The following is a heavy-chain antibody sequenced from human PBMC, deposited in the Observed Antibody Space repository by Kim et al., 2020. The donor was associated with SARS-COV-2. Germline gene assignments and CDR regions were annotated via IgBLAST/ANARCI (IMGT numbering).Heavy chain of an antibody. CDR3: ARYATVRGYGMDV. V-gene: IGHV3-66*01. CDR2: LYSGGST. CDR1: GFTVSSNY. J-gene: IGHJ6*02. D-gene: IGHD2-2*01. Sequence: GGSLRLSCAASGFTVSSNYMSWVRQAPGKGLEWVSVLYSGGSTYYADSVKGRFTISRDNSKNTLYLQMNSLRAEDTAVYYCARYATVRGYGMDVWGQGTTVTVSS.